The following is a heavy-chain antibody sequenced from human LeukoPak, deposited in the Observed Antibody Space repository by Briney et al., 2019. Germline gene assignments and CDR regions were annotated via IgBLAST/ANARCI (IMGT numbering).Heavy chain of an antibody. V-gene: IGHV4-34*01. CDR2: INHSGST. CDR3: ARGLRILTGPDGGMDV. Sequence: SETLSLTCAVYGGSFSGYYWSWIRQPPGKGLEWIGEINHSGSTNYNPSLKSRVTISVDTSKNQFSLKLSSVTAADTAVYYCARGLRILTGPDGGMDVWGQGTTVTVSS. D-gene: IGHD3-9*01. CDR1: GGSFSGYY. J-gene: IGHJ6*02.